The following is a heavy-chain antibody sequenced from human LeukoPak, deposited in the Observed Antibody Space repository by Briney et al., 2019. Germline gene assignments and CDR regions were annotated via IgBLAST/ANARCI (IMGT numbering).Heavy chain of an antibody. D-gene: IGHD3-10*01. J-gene: IGHJ3*02. CDR3: ARDYYGSGSYSACDI. CDR1: GFTFSDYY. CDR2: IYSGGTT. V-gene: IGHV3-66*01. Sequence: SGGSLRLSCAASGFTFSDYYMSWIRQAPGKGLEWVSVIYSGGTTYYADSVKGRFTISRDNSKNTLYLQMNSLRAEDTAVYYCARDYYGSGSYSACDIWGQGTMVTVSS.